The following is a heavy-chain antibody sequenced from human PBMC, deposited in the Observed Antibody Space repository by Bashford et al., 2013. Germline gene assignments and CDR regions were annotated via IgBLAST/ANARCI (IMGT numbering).Heavy chain of an antibody. CDR3: ARAAGIAARPVWFDY. V-gene: IGHV1-69*06. CDR1: GGTFSSYA. Sequence: SVKVSCKASGGTFSSYAISWVRQAPGQGLEWMGGIIPIFGTANYAQKFQGRVTITADKSTSTAYMELSSLRSEDTAVYYCARAAGIAARPVWFDYWGQGTLVTVSS. D-gene: IGHD6-6*01. CDR2: IIPIFGTA. J-gene: IGHJ4*02.